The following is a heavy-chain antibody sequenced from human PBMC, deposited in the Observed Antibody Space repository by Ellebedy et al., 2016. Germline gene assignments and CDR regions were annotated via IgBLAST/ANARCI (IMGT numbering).Heavy chain of an antibody. D-gene: IGHD5-18*01. J-gene: IGHJ4*02. Sequence: GESLKISCAASGFTFSSYSMNWVRQAPGKGLEWFSYISSSSSTKYYADSVKGRFTISRDNSKNTLYLQMNSLRADDAAVYYCARDPNSYGYFGSADYWGQGTLVTVSS. CDR2: ISSSSSTK. CDR1: GFTFSSYS. CDR3: ARDPNSYGYFGSADY. V-gene: IGHV3-48*01.